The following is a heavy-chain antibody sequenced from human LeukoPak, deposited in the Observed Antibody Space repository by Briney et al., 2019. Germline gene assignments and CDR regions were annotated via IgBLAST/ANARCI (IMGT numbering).Heavy chain of an antibody. CDR1: GYTFTGYY. J-gene: IGHJ4*02. CDR2: INPNSGGT. D-gene: IGHD6-13*01. CDR3: AREVIAAADLTY. Sequence: ASVKVSCKASGYTFTGYYMHWVRQAPGQGLEWMGWINPNSGGTNYAQKFQGRVTMTTDTSISTAYMELSRLRSDDTAVYYCAREVIAAADLTYWGQGTLVTVSS. V-gene: IGHV1-2*02.